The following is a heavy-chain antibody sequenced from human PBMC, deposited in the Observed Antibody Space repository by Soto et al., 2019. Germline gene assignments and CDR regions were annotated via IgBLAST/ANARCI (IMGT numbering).Heavy chain of an antibody. CDR3: ARDRLHTSSSITFYY. CDR1: GYTFTTYA. J-gene: IGHJ4*02. Sequence: ASVKVSCKASGYTFTTYAISWVRQAPGQGLEWMGWLRTYDGHTDYAQNLQGRVTMTTDTSTNTAYMELRSLRSDDTAVYYCARDRLHTSSSITFYYWGQGALVTVSS. V-gene: IGHV1-18*01. CDR2: LRTYDGHT. D-gene: IGHD6-6*01.